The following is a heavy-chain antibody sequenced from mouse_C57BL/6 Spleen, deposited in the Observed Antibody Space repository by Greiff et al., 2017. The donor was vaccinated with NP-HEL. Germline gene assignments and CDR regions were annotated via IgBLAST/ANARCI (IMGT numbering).Heavy chain of an antibody. D-gene: IGHD1-1*01. Sequence: EVQLQESGPELVKPGASVKISCKASGYTFTDYYMNWVKQRHGKSLEWIGDINPNNGGTSYNQKFKGKAKLTVDKSSSTAYMELRSLTSEDSAVYYCARQELRERYYFDYWGQGTTLTVSS. CDR3: ARQELRERYYFDY. V-gene: IGHV1-26*01. J-gene: IGHJ2*01. CDR2: INPNNGGT. CDR1: GYTFTDYY.